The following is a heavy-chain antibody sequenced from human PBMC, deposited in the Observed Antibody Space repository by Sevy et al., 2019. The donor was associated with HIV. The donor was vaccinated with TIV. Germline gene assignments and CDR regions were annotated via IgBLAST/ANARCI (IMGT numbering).Heavy chain of an antibody. V-gene: IGHV4-61*01. J-gene: IGHJ4*02. CDR3: ARVEYSSSSYDY. Sequence: SETLSLTCTVSGGSVSSGSYYWSWIRQPPGKGLGWIGYIYYSGSTNYNPSLKSRVTISVDTSKNQFSLKLSSVTAADTAVYYCARVEYSSSSYDYWGQGTLVTVSS. CDR2: IYYSGST. D-gene: IGHD6-6*01. CDR1: GGSVSSGSYY.